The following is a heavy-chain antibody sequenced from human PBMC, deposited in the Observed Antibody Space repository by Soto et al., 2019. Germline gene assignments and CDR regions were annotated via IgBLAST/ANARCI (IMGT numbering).Heavy chain of an antibody. D-gene: IGHD5-18*01. Sequence: ASVKTSCKASGYTFTGYYMHWVRQAPGQGLEWMGWINPNSGGTNYAQKFQGRVTMTRDTSISTAYMELSRLRSDDTAVYYCARLGDTAMGNWFDPWGQGTLVTVSS. CDR1: GYTFTGYY. J-gene: IGHJ5*02. V-gene: IGHV1-2*02. CDR3: ARLGDTAMGNWFDP. CDR2: INPNSGGT.